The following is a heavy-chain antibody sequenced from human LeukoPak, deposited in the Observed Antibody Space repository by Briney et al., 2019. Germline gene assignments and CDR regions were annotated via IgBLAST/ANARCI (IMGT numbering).Heavy chain of an antibody. J-gene: IGHJ5*02. CDR1: GFTFDDYA. D-gene: IGHD7-27*01. Sequence: GRSLRLSCAASGFTFDDYAMHWVRQAPGKGLDWVSGISWNSGSIGYADSVKGRFTISRDNAKNSLYLQMNSLRAEDTALYYCAKENWAGGWFDPWGQGTLVTVSS. CDR2: ISWNSGSI. V-gene: IGHV3-9*01. CDR3: AKENWAGGWFDP.